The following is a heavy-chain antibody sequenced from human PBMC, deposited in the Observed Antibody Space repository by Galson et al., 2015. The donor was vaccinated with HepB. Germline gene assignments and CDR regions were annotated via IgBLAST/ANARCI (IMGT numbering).Heavy chain of an antibody. V-gene: IGHV3-30-3*01. Sequence: SLRLSCAASGFAFSSFSFYWVRQAPGKGLEWVAATSYDGNNKYYADAVQGRFTMSRDNSNHTLYLQINSLRPEDTAVYYCARGPRHTQIQGAFFEYWGQGTLVTVSS. J-gene: IGHJ4*02. CDR1: GFAFSSFS. D-gene: IGHD1-1*01. CDR2: TSYDGNNK. CDR3: ARGPRHTQIQGAFFEY.